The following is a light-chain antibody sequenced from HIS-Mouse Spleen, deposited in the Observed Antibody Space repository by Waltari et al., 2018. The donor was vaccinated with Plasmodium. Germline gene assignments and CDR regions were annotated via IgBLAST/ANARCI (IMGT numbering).Light chain of an antibody. J-gene: IGLJ2*01. CDR1: KLGYQY. Sequence: SYALTQPPSVSVSPGQTASITCSGYKLGYQYACWYQQTPGQSPVLVIYQDSKRPSGIPERFSGSNSGNTATLTISGTQAMDEADYYCQAWDSSTVVFGGGTKLTVL. CDR3: QAWDSSTVV. CDR2: QDS. V-gene: IGLV3-1*01.